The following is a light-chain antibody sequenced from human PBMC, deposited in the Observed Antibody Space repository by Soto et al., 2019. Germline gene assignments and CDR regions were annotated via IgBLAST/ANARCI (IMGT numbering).Light chain of an antibody. J-gene: IGLJ3*02. CDR2: SSD. V-gene: IGLV1-44*01. CDR3: AAWDVSVTDWA. CDR1: SSNIGRNT. Sequence: QAVVTQPPSASGTPGQRVTISCSGSSSNIGRNTVKWYRQLPGTAPKLLIGSSDQRPSGVPDRFSGSQSCTSASIAISGLQSEDDADYLCAAWDVSVTDWAFGGGTQLTVL.